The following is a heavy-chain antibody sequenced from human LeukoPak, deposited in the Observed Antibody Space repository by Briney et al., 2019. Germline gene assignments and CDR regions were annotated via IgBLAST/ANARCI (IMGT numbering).Heavy chain of an antibody. D-gene: IGHD2-2*01. CDR3: ASDSLGYCSSTSCYFDD. CDR2: MYYSGST. J-gene: IGHJ4*02. CDR1: GGSISHSSFY. Sequence: PSETLSLTCTVSGGSISHSSFYWGWIRQPPGKGLEWIGNMYYSGSTYYNPSLKSRLSISLDTSKNQFSLKLSSVTAADTAVYYCASDSLGYCSSTSCYFDDWGQGTLVTVSS. V-gene: IGHV4-39*07.